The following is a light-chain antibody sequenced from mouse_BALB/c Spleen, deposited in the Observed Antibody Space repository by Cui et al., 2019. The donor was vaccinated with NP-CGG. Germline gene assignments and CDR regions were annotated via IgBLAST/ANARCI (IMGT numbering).Light chain of an antibody. V-gene: IGLV1*01. Sequence: QPVVTQESALTTSPGETVTLTCRSSTGAVTTSNYANWVQEKPDHLFTGLIGGTNNRAPGVPARFSGSRIGDKAAPPITGAQPEVEAIYFCALCYSNHWVFGGGTKLTVL. CDR1: TGAVTTSNY. CDR2: GTN. J-gene: IGLJ1*01. CDR3: ALCYSNHWV.